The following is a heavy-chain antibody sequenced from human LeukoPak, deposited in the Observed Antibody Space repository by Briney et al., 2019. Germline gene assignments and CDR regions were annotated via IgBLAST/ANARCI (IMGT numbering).Heavy chain of an antibody. CDR2: TYYRSKWYN. V-gene: IGHV6-1*01. J-gene: IGHJ5*02. Sequence: SQTLSLTCAISGDSVSSNSAAWNWIRQSPSRGLEWLGRTYYRSKWYNDYAVSVKSRITINPDTSKNQFSLQLNSVTPEDTAVYYCARDVYCSGGSCYRDPNWFDPWGQGTLVTVFS. D-gene: IGHD2-15*01. CDR1: GDSVSSNSAA. CDR3: ARDVYCSGGSCYRDPNWFDP.